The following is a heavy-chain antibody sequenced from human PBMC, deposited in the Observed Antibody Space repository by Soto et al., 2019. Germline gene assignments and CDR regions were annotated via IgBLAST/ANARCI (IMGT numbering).Heavy chain of an antibody. CDR1: GGSFSGYY. V-gene: IGHV4-34*01. CDR3: ASTWTQLWLVDYYGMDV. J-gene: IGHJ6*02. CDR2: INHSGST. Sequence: SETLSLTCAVYGGSFSGYYWSWIRQPPGKGLEWIGEINHSGSTNYNPSLKSRVTISVDTSKNQFSLKLSSVTAADTAVYYCASTWTQLWLVDYYGMDVWGQGTTVTVSS. D-gene: IGHD5-18*01.